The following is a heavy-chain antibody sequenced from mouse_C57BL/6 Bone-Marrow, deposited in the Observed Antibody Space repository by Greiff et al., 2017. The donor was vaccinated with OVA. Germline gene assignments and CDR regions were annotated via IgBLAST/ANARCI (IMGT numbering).Heavy chain of an antibody. J-gene: IGHJ2*01. CDR2: IYPGSGST. CDR3: TYGSSYYFDY. D-gene: IGHD1-1*01. V-gene: IGHV1-55*01. Sequence: QVQLKQPGAELVKPGASVKMSCKASGYTFTSYWITWVKQRPGQGLEWIGDIYPGSGSTNYSEKFKSKATLTVDTSSSTAYMQLSSLTSEDSAVYYCTYGSSYYFDYWGQGTTLTVSS. CDR1: GYTFTSYW.